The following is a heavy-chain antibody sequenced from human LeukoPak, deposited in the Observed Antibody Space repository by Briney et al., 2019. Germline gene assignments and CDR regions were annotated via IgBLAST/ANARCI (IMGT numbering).Heavy chain of an antibody. Sequence: GGSLRLSCAASGFTFSNYGMHWVRQAPGKGLEWVALTSYDGRNKYHADSVKGRFTISRDNSKNTLYLQMNSLRAEDTALSYCAKDASLSSYFDYWGQGTLVTVSS. D-gene: IGHD3-16*01. CDR3: AKDASLSSYFDY. CDR1: GFTFSNYG. V-gene: IGHV3-30*18. J-gene: IGHJ4*02. CDR2: TSYDGRNK.